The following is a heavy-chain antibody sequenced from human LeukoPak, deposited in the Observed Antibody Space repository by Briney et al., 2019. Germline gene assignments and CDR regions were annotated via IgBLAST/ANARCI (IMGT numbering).Heavy chain of an antibody. J-gene: IGHJ4*02. Sequence: ASVTVSCKASAYTFTGYYTHWVRQAPGQGLEWMGRINPNSGGTNYAQKFQGRVTMTRDTSISTAYMELSRLRSDDTAVYYCARRYSYGLTFDYWGRGTLVTVSS. CDR3: ARRYSYGLTFDY. V-gene: IGHV1-2*06. D-gene: IGHD5-18*01. CDR1: AYTFTGYY. CDR2: INPNSGGT.